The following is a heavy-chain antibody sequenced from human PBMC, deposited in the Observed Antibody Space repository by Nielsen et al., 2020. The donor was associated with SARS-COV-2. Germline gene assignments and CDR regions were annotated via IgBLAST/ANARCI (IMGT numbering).Heavy chain of an antibody. Sequence: ASVKVSCKASGYTFTGYYMHWVRQAPGQGLEWMGWINPNSGGTNYAQKFQGWVTMTRDTSISTAYMELSRLRSDDTAVYYCAREAVGGGSCYSRSCHTDEFDYWGQGTLVTVSS. CDR1: GYTFTGYY. D-gene: IGHD2-15*01. CDR3: AREAVGGGSCYSRSCHTDEFDY. J-gene: IGHJ4*02. CDR2: INPNSGGT. V-gene: IGHV1-2*04.